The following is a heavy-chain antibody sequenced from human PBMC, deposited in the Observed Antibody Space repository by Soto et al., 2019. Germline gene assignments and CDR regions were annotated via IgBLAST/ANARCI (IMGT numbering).Heavy chain of an antibody. Sequence: PGGSLRLSCAASGFTFSSYAMTWVRQAPGKGLEWVSAVSGSGGSTYYTDSVKGRFTISRDNTKNTLYLQMNSLRAEDTAIYYCAKDWDSSGSRVGMDVWGQGTTVTVSS. CDR2: VSGSGGST. V-gene: IGHV3-23*01. CDR3: AKDWDSSGSRVGMDV. D-gene: IGHD3-22*01. J-gene: IGHJ6*02. CDR1: GFTFSSYA.